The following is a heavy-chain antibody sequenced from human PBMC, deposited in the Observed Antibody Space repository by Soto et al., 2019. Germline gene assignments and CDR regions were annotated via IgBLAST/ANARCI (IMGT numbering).Heavy chain of an antibody. Sequence: EVQLVESGGGLVQPGGSLRLSCAASGFTFGNYWMTWVRQAPGKGLEWVANIKQDGSEKYYVDSVKGRFTISRDNAKNSLYLQMNTLRAEDTAVYYCARSYYYYIWGSYPTNHWGQGTLVTVSS. CDR2: IKQDGSEK. D-gene: IGHD3-16*01. CDR3: ARSYYYYIWGSYPTNH. CDR1: GFTFGNYW. J-gene: IGHJ4*02. V-gene: IGHV3-7*01.